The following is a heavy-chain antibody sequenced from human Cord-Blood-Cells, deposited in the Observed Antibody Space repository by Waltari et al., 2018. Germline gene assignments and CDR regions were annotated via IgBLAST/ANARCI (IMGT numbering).Heavy chain of an antibody. J-gene: IGHJ5*02. D-gene: IGHD1-7*01. Sequence: QVQLVQSGAEVKKPGASVKVSCKASGYTITGYYMHWVRQAPGQGLGVMGGNNPHGRGTNYAQKFQGSVTMTRDTSISTAYMELSRLRSDDTAVYYCARDGELTRGNCFDPWGQGTLVTVSS. V-gene: IGHV1-2*02. CDR3: ARDGELTRGNCFDP. CDR2: NNPHGRGT. CDR1: GYTITGYY.